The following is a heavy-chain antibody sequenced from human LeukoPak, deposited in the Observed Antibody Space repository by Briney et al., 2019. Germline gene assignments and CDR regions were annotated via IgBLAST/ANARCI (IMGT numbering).Heavy chain of an antibody. D-gene: IGHD3-10*01. J-gene: IGHJ4*02. Sequence: ASVKVSYKVSGYPLTELSMHWVRQAPGKGLEWRGVFDPEDGETIYAQKFQGRVTMTEDTSTDTAYMELSSLRSEDTAVYYCASMVRGVILPFDYWGQGTLVTVSS. V-gene: IGHV1-24*01. CDR1: GYPLTELS. CDR2: FDPEDGET. CDR3: ASMVRGVILPFDY.